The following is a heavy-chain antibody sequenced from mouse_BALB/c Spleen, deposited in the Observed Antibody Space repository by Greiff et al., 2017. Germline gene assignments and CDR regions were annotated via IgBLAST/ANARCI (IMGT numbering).Heavy chain of an antibody. J-gene: IGHJ3*01. CDR2: IDPENGDT. Sequence: EVQLQQSGAELVRSGASVKLSCTASGFNIKDYYMHWVKQRPEQGLEWIGWIDPENGDTEYAPKFQGKATMTADTSSNTAYLQLSSLTSEDTAVYYCGSNYGNKVYWGQGTLVTVSA. CDR1: GFNIKDYY. V-gene: IGHV14-4*02. CDR3: GSNYGNKVY. D-gene: IGHD2-1*01.